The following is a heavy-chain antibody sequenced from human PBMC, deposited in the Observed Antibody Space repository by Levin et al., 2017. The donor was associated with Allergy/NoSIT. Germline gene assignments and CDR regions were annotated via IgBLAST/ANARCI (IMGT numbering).Heavy chain of an antibody. J-gene: IGHJ4*02. CDR3: TRLGMTTVTTPDY. CDR2: IRSKANSYAT. CDR1: GFTFSGSA. Sequence: GGSLRLSCAASGFTFSGSAMHWVRQASGKGLEWVGRIRSKANSYATAYAASVKGRSTISRDDSKNTTYLQMNSLKTEDTAVYYCTRLGMTTVTTPDYWGQGTLVTVSS. D-gene: IGHD4-17*01. V-gene: IGHV3-73*01.